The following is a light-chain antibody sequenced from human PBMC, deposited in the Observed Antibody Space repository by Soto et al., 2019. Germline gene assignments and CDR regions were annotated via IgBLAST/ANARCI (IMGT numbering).Light chain of an antibody. CDR3: QQSYSTPV. CDR2: AAS. Sequence: DLQMTQSPSSLSASVGDRVTITCRASQSISSYLNWYQQKPGKAPKLLIYAASSLQSGVPSRFSGSGSGTDFTLTISSLQPEDFATNYCQQSYSTPVFGGGTKVEIK. J-gene: IGKJ4*01. CDR1: QSISSY. V-gene: IGKV1-39*01.